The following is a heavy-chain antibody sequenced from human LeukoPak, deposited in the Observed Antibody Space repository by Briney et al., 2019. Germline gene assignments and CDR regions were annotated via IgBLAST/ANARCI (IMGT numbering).Heavy chain of an antibody. D-gene: IGHD2-2*01. J-gene: IGHJ6*02. CDR1: GYTFTGYY. Sequence: GASVKVSCKASGYTFTGYYMHWVRQAPGQGLEWMGWINPNSGGTNYAQKFQGRVTMTRNTSISTAYMELSSLRSGDTAVYYCARVRSIRKEYQLLRTGMDVWGQGTTVTVSS. CDR3: ARVRSIRKEYQLLRTGMDV. CDR2: INPNSGGT. V-gene: IGHV1-2*02.